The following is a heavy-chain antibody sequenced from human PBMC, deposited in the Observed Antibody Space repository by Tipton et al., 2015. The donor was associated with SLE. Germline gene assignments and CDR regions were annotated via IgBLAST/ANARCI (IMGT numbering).Heavy chain of an antibody. CDR1: GGSISSGSYY. V-gene: IGHV4-61*02. Sequence: TLSLTCTVSGGSISSGSYYWRWIRQPAGKGLEWIGRIYTSGSTNYNPSLKSRVTISVDTSKNQFSLKLSSVTAADTAVYYCARGGVTRTTPPSDFWGQVPMVPV. D-gene: IGHD4-23*01. CDR2: IYTSGST. J-gene: IGHJ3*01. CDR3: ARGGVTRTTPPSDF.